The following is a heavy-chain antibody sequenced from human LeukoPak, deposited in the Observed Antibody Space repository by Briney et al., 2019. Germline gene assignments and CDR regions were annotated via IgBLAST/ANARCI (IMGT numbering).Heavy chain of an antibody. CDR3: AKAPSITMVRGVLPPIDY. D-gene: IGHD3-10*01. Sequence: GGSLRLSCAASGFTFDDYAMHWVRQAPGKGLEWVSLISGDGGSTYYADSVKGRFTISRDNSKNSLYLQMNSLSTEDTALYYCAKAPSITMVRGVLPPIDYWGQGTLVTVSS. CDR1: GFTFDDYA. J-gene: IGHJ4*02. CDR2: ISGDGGST. V-gene: IGHV3-43*02.